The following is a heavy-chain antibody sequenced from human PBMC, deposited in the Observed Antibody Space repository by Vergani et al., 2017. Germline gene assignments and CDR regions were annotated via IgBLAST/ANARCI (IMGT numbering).Heavy chain of an antibody. CDR3: VRGTSDWKGLDF. D-gene: IGHD6-19*01. J-gene: IGHJ4*01. Sequence: EVRLVESGGGLVQPGGSVRLSCSASGFTFSGYWMHLVRQDAGRGLVSVSFIAPNGRKPDYADSVKGRVTISRDNAKNTLVLQMTRLRAEDTAIYYCVRGTSDWKGLDFWGRGTRVTVSS. V-gene: IGHV3-74*01. CDR2: IAPNGRKP. CDR1: GFTFSGYW.